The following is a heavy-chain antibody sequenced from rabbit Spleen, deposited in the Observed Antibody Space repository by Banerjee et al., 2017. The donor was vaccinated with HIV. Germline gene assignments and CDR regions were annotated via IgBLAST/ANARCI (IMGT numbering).Heavy chain of an antibody. J-gene: IGHJ6*01. Sequence: QSLEESGGGLVKPGASLTLTCKASGFSFSGSSYMCWVRQAPGKGLEWIACIELGNSAFTYFASWARGRFTISKTSSTTVTLQMTSLTAADTATYFCARDTSSSFSSYGMDLWGQGTLVTVS. CDR3: ARDTSSSFSSYGMDL. CDR2: IELGNSAFT. D-gene: IGHD1-1*01. CDR1: GFSFSGSSY. V-gene: IGHV1S40*01.